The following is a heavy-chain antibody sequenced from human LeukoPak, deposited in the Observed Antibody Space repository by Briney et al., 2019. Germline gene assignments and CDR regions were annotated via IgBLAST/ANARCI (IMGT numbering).Heavy chain of an antibody. J-gene: IGHJ4*02. CDR3: ARRQYNILSYFDY. V-gene: IGHV4-39*01. Sequence: SETLSLTCTVSGGSISSSNYYWGWIRQPPGKGLEWIGTIYYSGSTYYNPSLKSRVTISVDTSKNQCSLKLSSVTAADTTVYYCARRQYNILSYFDYWGQGTLVTVSS. CDR1: GGSISSSNYY. D-gene: IGHD6-6*01. CDR2: IYYSGST.